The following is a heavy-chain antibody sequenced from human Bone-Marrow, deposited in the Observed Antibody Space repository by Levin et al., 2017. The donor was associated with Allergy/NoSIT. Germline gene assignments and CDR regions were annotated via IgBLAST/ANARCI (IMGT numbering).Heavy chain of an antibody. Sequence: SQTLSLTCAVYGGSFSGYYWSWIRQPPGKGLEWIGEINHSGSTNYNPSLKSRVTISVDTSKNQFSLKLSSVTAADTAVYYCARDGQWLRLDRWFDPWGQGTLVTVSS. CDR3: ARDGQWLRLDRWFDP. J-gene: IGHJ5*02. D-gene: IGHD5-12*01. V-gene: IGHV4-34*01. CDR1: GGSFSGYY. CDR2: INHSGST.